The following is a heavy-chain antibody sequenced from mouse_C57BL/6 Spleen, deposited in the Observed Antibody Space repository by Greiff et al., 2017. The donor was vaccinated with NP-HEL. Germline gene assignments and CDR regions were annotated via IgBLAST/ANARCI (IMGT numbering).Heavy chain of an antibody. CDR1: GFSLTSYG. CDR3: AGRDSSGPFAY. V-gene: IGHV2-6*01. Sequence: VKLMESGPGLVAPSQSLSITCTVSGFSLTSYGVDWVRQSPGKGLEWLGVIWGVGSTNYNSALKSRLSISKDNSKSQVFLKMNSLQTDDTAMYYCAGRDSSGPFAYWGQGTLVTVSA. D-gene: IGHD3-2*02. CDR2: IWGVGST. J-gene: IGHJ3*01.